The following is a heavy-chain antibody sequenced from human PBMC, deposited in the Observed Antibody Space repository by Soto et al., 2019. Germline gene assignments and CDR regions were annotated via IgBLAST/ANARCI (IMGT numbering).Heavy chain of an antibody. CDR3: AKDVSSRSWFDP. Sequence: QVQLQESGPGLVKPSETLSLTCAVSGASIRSYHWSWIRQPAGKGLEWIGRMQHTGNTNYNPSLKSRVTRSADTSKNQISLKMTSVTAADTAVYFCAKDVSSRSWFDPWGQGILVIVSS. CDR1: GASIRSYH. V-gene: IGHV4-4*07. J-gene: IGHJ5*02. D-gene: IGHD3-10*01. CDR2: MQHTGNT.